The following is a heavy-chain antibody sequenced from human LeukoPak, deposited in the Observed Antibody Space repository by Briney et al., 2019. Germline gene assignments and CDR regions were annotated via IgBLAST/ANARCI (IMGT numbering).Heavy chain of an antibody. V-gene: IGHV1-24*01. CDR1: GYTLTELS. CDR3: ATETPTYGDWTMDV. CDR2: FDPEDGET. J-gene: IGHJ6*04. D-gene: IGHD4-17*01. Sequence: GASVEVSCKVSGYTLTELSMHWVRQAPGKGLEWMGGFDPEDGETIYAQKFQGRVTMTEDTSADTAYMELSSLRSEDTAVYYCATETPTYGDWTMDVWGKGTTVTVSS.